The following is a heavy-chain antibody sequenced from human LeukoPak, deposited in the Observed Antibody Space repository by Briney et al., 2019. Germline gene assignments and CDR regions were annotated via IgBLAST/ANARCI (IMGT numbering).Heavy chain of an antibody. CDR2: ISYDGSNK. CDR3: AKEASWDYGDYYYYGMDV. Sequence: GGSLRLSCAASGFTFSSYGVHWVRQAPGKGLEWVAVISYDGSNKYYADSVKGRFTISRDNSKNTLYLQMNSLRAEDTAVYYCAKEASWDYGDYYYYGMDVWGQGTTVTVSS. V-gene: IGHV3-30*18. CDR1: GFTFSSYG. D-gene: IGHD4-17*01. J-gene: IGHJ6*02.